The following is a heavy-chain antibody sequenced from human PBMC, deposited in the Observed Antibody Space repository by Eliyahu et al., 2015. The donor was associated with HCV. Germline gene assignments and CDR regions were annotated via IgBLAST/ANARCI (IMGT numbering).Heavy chain of an antibody. D-gene: IGHD5-18*01. CDR3: ARHDDTAMPSFDY. J-gene: IGHJ4*02. CDR2: IYYSGST. Sequence: QLQLQESGPGLVKPSETLSLTCTVSGGSISSSSYYWGWIRQLPGKGLEWIGSIYYSGSTYYNPSLKSRVTISVDTSKNQFSLKLSSVTAADTAVYYCARHDDTAMPSFDYWGQGTLVTVSS. CDR1: GGSISSSSYY. V-gene: IGHV4-39*01.